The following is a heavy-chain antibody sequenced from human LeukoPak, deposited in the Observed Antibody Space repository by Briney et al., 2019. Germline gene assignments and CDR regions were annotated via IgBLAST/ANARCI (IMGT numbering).Heavy chain of an antibody. D-gene: IGHD1-26*01. V-gene: IGHV3-48*02. J-gene: IGHJ4*02. Sequence: GGSLRLSCAVSGGTLNSYSMNWVRQAPGKGLEWVSYISGSSTTIYYADSVKGRFTVSRDNAKNSLYLQMNSLRDEDTAVYYCARSRGRGSYPFDYWGQGTLVTVSS. CDR3: ARSRGRGSYPFDY. CDR2: ISGSSTTI. CDR1: GGTLNSYS.